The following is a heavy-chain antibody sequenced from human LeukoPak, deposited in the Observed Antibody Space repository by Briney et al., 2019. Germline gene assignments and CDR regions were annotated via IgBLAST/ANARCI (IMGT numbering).Heavy chain of an antibody. D-gene: IGHD3-3*01. CDR2: INSDGSST. CDR1: GFTFSSCW. Sequence: GGSLRLSCAASGFTFSSCWMHWVRQAPGKGLVWVSRINSDGSSTNYADSVKGRFSISRDNAKKTLYLRMNSLRAEDTAVYYCASVVGGYYPPVEGFDIWGQGTMVTVSS. J-gene: IGHJ3*02. CDR3: ASVVGGYYPPVEGFDI. V-gene: IGHV3-74*01.